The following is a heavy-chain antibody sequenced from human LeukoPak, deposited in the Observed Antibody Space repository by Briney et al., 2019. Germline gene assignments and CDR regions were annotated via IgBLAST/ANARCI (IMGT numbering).Heavy chain of an antibody. CDR3: AARLDENYYGAGSYWEH. CDR2: ISAYNANT. V-gene: IGHV1-18*04. D-gene: IGHD3-10*01. CDR1: GYTFSDYY. Sequence: ASVKVSCKASGYTFSDYYMHWVRQAPGQGLEWMGWISAYNANTNYAQKVQGRVTMTTDTLASTAYMELRSLRSDDTAVYYCAARLDENYYGAGSYWEHWGQGTLVIVSS. J-gene: IGHJ1*01.